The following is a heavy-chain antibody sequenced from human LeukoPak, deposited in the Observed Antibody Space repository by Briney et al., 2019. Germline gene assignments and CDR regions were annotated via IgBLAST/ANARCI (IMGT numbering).Heavy chain of an antibody. V-gene: IGHV1-46*01. CDR1: GYTFTSYY. Sequence: ASVKVSCKASGYTFTSYYMHWVRQAPGQGLEWMGIINPSGGSTSYAQKFQGRVTMTRDTSTSTVYMELSSLRSEDTAVYYCARGGYDFWSGYYMAGIHYFDYWGQGTLVTVSP. CDR2: INPSGGST. J-gene: IGHJ4*02. D-gene: IGHD3-3*01. CDR3: ARGGYDFWSGYYMAGIHYFDY.